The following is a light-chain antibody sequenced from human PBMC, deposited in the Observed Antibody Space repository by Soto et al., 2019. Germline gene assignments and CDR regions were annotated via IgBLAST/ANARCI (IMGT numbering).Light chain of an antibody. V-gene: IGLV2-14*01. J-gene: IGLJ2*01. Sequence: QPASVSGSPGQSTTISCTGTSSDVGGYNYVSWYQQHPGKAPKLMIYDVSNRPSGVSNRFSGSKSGNTASLTISGLQAEDEADYYCSSYTSSSNVVFGGGTKLTVL. CDR2: DVS. CDR1: SSDVGGYNY. CDR3: SSYTSSSNVV.